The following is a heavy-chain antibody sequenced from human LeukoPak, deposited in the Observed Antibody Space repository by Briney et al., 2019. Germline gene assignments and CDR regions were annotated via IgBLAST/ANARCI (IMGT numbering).Heavy chain of an antibody. CDR1: GYTFTSYD. Sequence: ASVKVSCKASGYTFTSYDINWVRQATGQGLEWMGWMNPNSGNTGYAQKFQGRVTITRNTSISTAYMELSSLRSEDTAVYYCARGPYGSGSYPHPNLRYYYYYMDVWGKGTTVTVSS. J-gene: IGHJ6*03. CDR2: MNPNSGNT. V-gene: IGHV1-8*03. D-gene: IGHD3-10*01. CDR3: ARGPYGSGSYPHPNLRYYYYYMDV.